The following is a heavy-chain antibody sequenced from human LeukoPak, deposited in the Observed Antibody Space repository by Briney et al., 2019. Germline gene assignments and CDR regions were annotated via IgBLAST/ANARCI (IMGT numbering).Heavy chain of an antibody. CDR3: ARDYSSSSGKHAFDI. J-gene: IGHJ3*02. V-gene: IGHV3-48*01. D-gene: IGHD6-13*01. CDR2: ISSSSSTI. CDR1: GLTFSSYS. Sequence: GGSLRLSCAASGLTFSSYSMNWVRQAPGKGLEWISYISSSSSTIYYADSVKGRFTISRDNAKNSLYLQMNSLRAEDTAVYYRARDYSSSSGKHAFDIWGQGTMVTVSS.